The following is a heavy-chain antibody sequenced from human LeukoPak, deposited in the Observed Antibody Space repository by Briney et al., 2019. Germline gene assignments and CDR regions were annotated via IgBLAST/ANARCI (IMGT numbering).Heavy chain of an antibody. J-gene: IGHJ4*02. CDR2: IQYDGINK. V-gene: IGHV3-30*02. D-gene: IGHD5-18*01. CDR1: GFILSTYG. Sequence: GGSLRLSCEASGFILSTYGMHWVRQAPGKGLEWVAFIQYDGINKYYTDSVKGRFTLSRDNSKNTMYLEMTSLKSEDTAVYHCAQAGGYTYGAYWGQGTLVTVSS. CDR3: AQAGGYTYGAY.